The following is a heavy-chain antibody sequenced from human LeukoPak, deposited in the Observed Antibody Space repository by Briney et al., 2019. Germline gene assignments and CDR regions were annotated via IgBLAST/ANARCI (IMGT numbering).Heavy chain of an antibody. CDR1: GFTFTSSA. CDR2: FVVGSGNT. V-gene: IGHV1-58*02. CDR3: AADTMVRGVDPGMDV. J-gene: IGHJ6*02. D-gene: IGHD3-10*01. Sequence: SVKVSCKASGFTFTSSAMQWVRQARGQRLEWIGWFVVGSGNTNYAQKFQERVTITRDMSTSTAYMELSSLRSEDTAVYYCAADTMVRGVDPGMDVWGQGTTVTVSS.